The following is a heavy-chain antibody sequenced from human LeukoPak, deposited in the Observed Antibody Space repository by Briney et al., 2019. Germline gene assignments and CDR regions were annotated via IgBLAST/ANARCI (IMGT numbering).Heavy chain of an antibody. J-gene: IGHJ4*02. CDR3: ARVSSSWYYFDY. D-gene: IGHD6-13*01. CDR2: ISSSGSTI. Sequence: GGSLRLSCAASGFTFSDYYMSWIRQAPGKGLEWVSYISSSGSTIYYADSVRGRFTISRDNAKNSLYLQMNSLRAEDTAVYYCARVSSSWYYFDYWGQGTLVTVSS. V-gene: IGHV3-11*04. CDR1: GFTFSDYY.